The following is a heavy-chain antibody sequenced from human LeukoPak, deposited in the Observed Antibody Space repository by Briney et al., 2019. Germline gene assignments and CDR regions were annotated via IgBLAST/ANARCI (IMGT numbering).Heavy chain of an antibody. J-gene: IGHJ3*02. Sequence: SETLSLTCAVSGGSVSHSNWWTWVRQSPGKGLEWIGEVHPSEGTNYNPSLKSRVTISVDTSKNQFSLKLSSVTAADTAVYYCARFVDYYDSSGYCYANDAFDIWGQGTMVTVSS. CDR2: VHPSEGT. V-gene: IGHV4-4*02. D-gene: IGHD3-22*01. CDR3: ARFVDYYDSSGYCYANDAFDI. CDR1: GGSVSHSNW.